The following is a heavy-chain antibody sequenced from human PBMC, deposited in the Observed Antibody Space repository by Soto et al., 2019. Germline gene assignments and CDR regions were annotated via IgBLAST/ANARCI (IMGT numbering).Heavy chain of an antibody. V-gene: IGHV4-39*01. CDR1: GGSINTYNLF. D-gene: IGHD2-21*02. CDR3: ARVNVTLDL. Sequence: SETLSLTCTVSGGSINTYNLFWAWVRQPPGKGLEWIASIQYGGKAYYSQSITTQDNISRDTSKNRVSLELRSVTAADTAVYYCARVNVTLDLWGLGTLVTVS. CDR2: IQYGGKA. J-gene: IGHJ4*02.